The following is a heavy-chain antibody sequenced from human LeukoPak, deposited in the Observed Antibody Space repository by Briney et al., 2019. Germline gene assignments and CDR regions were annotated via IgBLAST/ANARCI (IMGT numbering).Heavy chain of an antibody. D-gene: IGHD5-18*01. CDR2: IGSDNKP. Sequence: GGSLRLSCEASGFTFSAYAMTWVRQAPGKGLEWVSSIGSDNKPHYSESVKGRFAISRDNSKSTLYLQMNSLRAEDTAIYFCAKVGTEGYSYHDYWGQGTLVTVSS. CDR1: GFTFSAYA. J-gene: IGHJ4*02. V-gene: IGHV3-23*05. CDR3: AKVGTEGYSYHDY.